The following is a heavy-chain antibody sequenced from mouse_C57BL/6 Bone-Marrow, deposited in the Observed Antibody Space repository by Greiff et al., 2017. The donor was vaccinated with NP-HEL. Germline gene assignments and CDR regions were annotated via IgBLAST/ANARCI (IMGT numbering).Heavy chain of an antibody. D-gene: IGHD2-2*01. Sequence: QVQLQQSGPELVKPGASVKISCKASGYAFSSSWMNWVKQRPGKGLEWIGRIYPGDGDTNYNGKFKGKATLTADKSSSTAYMQLSSLTSEDSAVYFCARSMVTTEGFAYWGQGTLVTVSA. CDR1: GYAFSSSW. CDR3: ARSMVTTEGFAY. CDR2: IYPGDGDT. J-gene: IGHJ3*01. V-gene: IGHV1-82*01.